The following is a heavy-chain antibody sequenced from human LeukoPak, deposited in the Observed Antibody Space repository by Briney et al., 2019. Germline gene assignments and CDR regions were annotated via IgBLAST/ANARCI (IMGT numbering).Heavy chain of an antibody. CDR1: GFTFSRYW. D-gene: IGHD3-3*01. CDR2: IKQDGSEK. CDR3: ARVTRSRDFWSGYSTSFDY. V-gene: IGHV3-7*01. J-gene: IGHJ4*02. Sequence: PGGSLRLSCAASGFTFSRYWMSWVRQAPGKGLEWVANIKQDGSEKYYVDSVKGRFTISRDNAKSSLYLQMNSLRAEDTAVYYCARVTRSRDFWSGYSTSFDYWGQGTLVTVSS.